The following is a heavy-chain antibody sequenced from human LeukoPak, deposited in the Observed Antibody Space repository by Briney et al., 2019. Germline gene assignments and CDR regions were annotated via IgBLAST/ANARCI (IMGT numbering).Heavy chain of an antibody. J-gene: IGHJ4*02. CDR2: FDPEDGET. D-gene: IGHD6-19*01. CDR3: ATDSGAVAGRGYYFDY. V-gene: IGHV1-24*01. Sequence: GASVKVSCKVSGYTLTELSMHWVRQAPGKGLEWMGGFDPEDGETIYAQKFQGRVTMTEDTSTDTAYMELSSLRSEDTAVYYCATDSGAVAGRGYYFDYWGQGILVTVSS. CDR1: GYTLTELS.